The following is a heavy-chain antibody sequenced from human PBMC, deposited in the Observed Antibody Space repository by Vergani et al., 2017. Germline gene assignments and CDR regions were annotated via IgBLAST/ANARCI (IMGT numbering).Heavy chain of an antibody. D-gene: IGHD2-15*01. J-gene: IGHJ4*02. CDR2: ISYDGTEK. CDR3: ARGGKGIIMVVPSTHL. CDR1: GFSFGNYA. Sequence: QVKLEESGGGVVQPGRSLRLSCAASGFSFGNYAMHWVRQAPGKGLEWVGVISYDGTEKNYADSVNGRFTISRDNSKKMMSLQMNSLRVEDTAVYYCARGGKGIIMVVPSTHLWGQGTQVSVS. V-gene: IGHV3-30-3*01.